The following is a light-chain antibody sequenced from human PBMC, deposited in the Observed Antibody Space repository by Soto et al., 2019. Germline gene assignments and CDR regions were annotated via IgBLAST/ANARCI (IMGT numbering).Light chain of an antibody. V-gene: IGKV1-5*01. J-gene: IGKJ5*01. Sequence: DIQMTQSPSTLPASVGDRVTITCRASQSISSWLAWYQQKPGKAPKLLIYDASSLESGVPSRFSGSGSGTEFTLTISSLLPEDFAAYHCQQLYTLPFTFGQGTRLEIK. CDR3: QQLYTLPFT. CDR2: DAS. CDR1: QSISSW.